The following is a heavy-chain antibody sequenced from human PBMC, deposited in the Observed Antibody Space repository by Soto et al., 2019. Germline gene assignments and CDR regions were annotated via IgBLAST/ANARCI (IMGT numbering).Heavy chain of an antibody. D-gene: IGHD2-21*02. CDR3: ARGGLTDYLAY. CDR2: IWYDGSNK. J-gene: IGHJ4*02. CDR1: GFTFSSYG. Sequence: QVQLVESGGGVVQPGRSLRVSCAASGFTFSSYGMHWVRQAPGKGLEWVAVIWYDGSNKYYADSVKGRFTISRDNSKNTLYLQMNSLRAEDTAVYYCARGGLTDYLAYWGQGTLVTVSS. V-gene: IGHV3-33*01.